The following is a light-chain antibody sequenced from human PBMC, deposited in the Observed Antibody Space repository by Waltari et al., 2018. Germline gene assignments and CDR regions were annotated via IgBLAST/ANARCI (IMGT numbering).Light chain of an antibody. CDR3: SSYTISSTYV. CDR2: EVN. CDR1: SSDVGNFNL. Sequence: QSALTQPAPVSGSPGQSITISCTGTSSDVGNFNLVSWYQQYPGKAPKLMIYEVNTRPSGVSNRFSGSKSGNTASLTISGLQAEDEADYYCSSYTISSTYVFGTGTKVTVL. V-gene: IGLV2-23*02. J-gene: IGLJ1*01.